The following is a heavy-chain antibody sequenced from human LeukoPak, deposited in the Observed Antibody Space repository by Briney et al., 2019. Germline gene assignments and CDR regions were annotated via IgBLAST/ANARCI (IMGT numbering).Heavy chain of an antibody. CDR3: ARLGGYSYGSTG. CDR2: IYYSGST. Sequence: SETLSLTCTVSGGSISSSSYYWGWIRQPPGKGLEWIGSIYYSGSTYYNPSLKSRVTIAVDTSKNQFSLKPSSVTAADTAVYYCARLGGYSYGSTGWGQGTLVTVSS. V-gene: IGHV4-39*01. D-gene: IGHD5-18*01. CDR1: GGSISSSSYY. J-gene: IGHJ4*02.